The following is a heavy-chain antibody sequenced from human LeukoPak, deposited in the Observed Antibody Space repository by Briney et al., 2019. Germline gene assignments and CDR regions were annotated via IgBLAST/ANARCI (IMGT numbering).Heavy chain of an antibody. J-gene: IGHJ6*03. D-gene: IGHD6-13*01. V-gene: IGHV4-31*03. CDR3: ARMMALSSSFFYYYYMDV. Sequence: SQTLSLTCTVSGDSISSGRYYWSWTRQHPGKGLEWIGYIYYSGSAYYKPSLKSRVTISVDTSKNQFSLKLSSVTAADTAVYYCARMMALSSSFFYYYYMDVWGKGTTVTVSS. CDR2: IYYSGSA. CDR1: GDSISSGRYY.